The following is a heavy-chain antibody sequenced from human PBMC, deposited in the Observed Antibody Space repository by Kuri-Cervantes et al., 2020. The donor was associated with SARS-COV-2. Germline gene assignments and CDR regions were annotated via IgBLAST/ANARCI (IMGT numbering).Heavy chain of an antibody. CDR3: ARDGQWLVLWGYGMDV. CDR1: GFTFSSYS. CDR2: ISSSSSTI. V-gene: IGHV3-48*01. Sequence: GGSLRLSCAASGFTFSSYSMNWVRQAPGKGLEWVSYISSSSSTIYYADSVKGRFTISRDNAKNSLYLQMNSLRAEDTAVYYCARDGQWLVLWGYGMDVWGQGTTVTVSS. D-gene: IGHD6-19*01. J-gene: IGHJ6*02.